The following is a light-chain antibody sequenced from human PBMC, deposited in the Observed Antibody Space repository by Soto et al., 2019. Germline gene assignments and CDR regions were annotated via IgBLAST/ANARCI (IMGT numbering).Light chain of an antibody. CDR2: DTS. CDR3: QQGYSAPLA. Sequence: EIVMTQSPATLSVSPGERVTLSCRASQSVSRFLAWYQQRPGQAPRLLIYDTSTRATGVPARFSGSGSGTDFTLTISSLQPEDFATYYCQQGYSAPLAFGGGTKVEI. V-gene: IGKV3-15*01. J-gene: IGKJ4*01. CDR1: QSVSRF.